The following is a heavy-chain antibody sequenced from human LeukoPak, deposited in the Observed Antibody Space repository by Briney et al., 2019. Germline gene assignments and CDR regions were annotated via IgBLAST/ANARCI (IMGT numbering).Heavy chain of an antibody. Sequence: SETLSLTCTVSGGSISDWYWSWIRQPPGKRLEWMGYIEDTGNTAYNPSLESRVAISLDMSKNQFYLILTSMTAADAAVYYCARGVPDYNVEIWGQGTMVTVSS. CDR2: IEDTGNT. D-gene: IGHD3-10*01. CDR3: ARGVPDYNVEI. CDR1: GGSISDWY. V-gene: IGHV4-59*01. J-gene: IGHJ3*02.